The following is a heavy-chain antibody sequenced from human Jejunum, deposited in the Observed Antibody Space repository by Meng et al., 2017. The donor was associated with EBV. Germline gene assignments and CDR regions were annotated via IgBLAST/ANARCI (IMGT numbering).Heavy chain of an antibody. V-gene: IGHV1-2*06. Sequence: EELVQSGTEVKKPGASVRVSCKASGYRFTTYFIHWVRQAPGQGLEWMGRINCNNGDTDYAQKFQDRVTMTRDTSITTAYMDLTGLTSNDTAFYYCARIRYGTGTDWFDPWGQGTLVTVSS. CDR1: GYRFTTYF. CDR2: INCNNGDT. J-gene: IGHJ5*02. D-gene: IGHD3-10*01. CDR3: ARIRYGTGTDWFDP.